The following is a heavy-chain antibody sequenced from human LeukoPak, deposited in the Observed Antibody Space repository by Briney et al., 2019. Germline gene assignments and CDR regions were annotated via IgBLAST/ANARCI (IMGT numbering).Heavy chain of an antibody. V-gene: IGHV5-51*01. D-gene: IGHD3-22*01. CDR1: GYSFTSYW. Sequence: GESLKISCKGSGYSFTSYWIGWVRQMPGKGLEWMGIIYPGDSDTRYSPSFQGQVTISADKSTSTAYLQWSSLKASDTAMYYCARWYYYDSSGYSSVDYWGQGTLVTVSS. CDR3: ARWYYYDSSGYSSVDY. J-gene: IGHJ4*02. CDR2: IYPGDSDT.